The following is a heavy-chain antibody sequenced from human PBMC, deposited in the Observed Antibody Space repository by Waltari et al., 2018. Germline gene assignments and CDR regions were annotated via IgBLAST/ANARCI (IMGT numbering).Heavy chain of an antibody. CDR3: ARDPNALDY. V-gene: IGHV3-48*01. J-gene: IGHJ4*02. CDR2: IRSNGRTI. Sequence: EVQLVESGGGLVQPGGSLRLSCAASGFTFSSYSMNWVRQAPGKGLEWVSYIRSNGRTITKTASVKGRFTIPRDKPKTSLYRQLNSRRAEDTAGYYCARDPNALDYRGQGTWSPSPQ. CDR1: GFTFSSYS.